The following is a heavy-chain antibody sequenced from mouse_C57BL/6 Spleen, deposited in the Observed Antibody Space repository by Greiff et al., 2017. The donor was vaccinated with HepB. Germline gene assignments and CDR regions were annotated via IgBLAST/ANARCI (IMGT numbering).Heavy chain of an antibody. CDR3: GGDAMDY. CDR2: IDPGDGDT. V-gene: IGHV1-82*01. CDR1: GYAFSSSW. Sequence: QVQLQQSGPELVKPGASVKISCKASGYAFSSSWMNWVKQRPGKGLEWIGRIDPGDGDTNYNGKFKGKATLTADKSSSTAYMQLSSLTSEDSAVYFGGGDAMDYWGQGTSVTVSS. J-gene: IGHJ4*01.